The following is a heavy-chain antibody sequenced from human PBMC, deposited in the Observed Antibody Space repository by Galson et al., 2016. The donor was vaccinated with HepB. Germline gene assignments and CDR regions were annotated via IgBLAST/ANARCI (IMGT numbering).Heavy chain of an antibody. D-gene: IGHD1-1*01. V-gene: IGHV4-31*03. CDR2: IYYSGKT. CDR3: ARTDARRITGFYFDF. CDR1: GGSIGRGGFY. Sequence: TLSLTCTVSGGSIGRGGFYWSWIRQHPGKGLEWIGYIYYSGKTYYNPSLQSRMSISVDTSKNEFSLGVSSVTAADTAVYYCARTDARRITGFYFDFWGQGALVTVSS. J-gene: IGHJ4*02.